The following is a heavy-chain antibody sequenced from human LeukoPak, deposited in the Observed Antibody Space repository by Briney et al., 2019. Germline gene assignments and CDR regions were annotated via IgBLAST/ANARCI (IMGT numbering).Heavy chain of an antibody. D-gene: IGHD3-22*01. CDR3: ARGAPYYYDSSGYLFDY. V-gene: IGHV4-59*01. CDR1: RGSINSYY. CDR2: IYSNEST. Sequence: SETLSLTCTDSRGSINSYYWSWIRQPPEKGLGRIGHIYSNESTNYNPSLKRRVRISVDTSKNQFSLKLSSVTAADTAVYYCARGAPYYYDSSGYLFDYWGQGTRVTVSS. J-gene: IGHJ4*02.